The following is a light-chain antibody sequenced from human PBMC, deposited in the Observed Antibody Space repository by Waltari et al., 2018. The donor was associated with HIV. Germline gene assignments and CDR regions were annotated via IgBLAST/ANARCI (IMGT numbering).Light chain of an antibody. CDR3: ASWDDSLNGYV. CDR1: SSNIGSNA. CDR2: SNN. Sequence: QSVLTQPPSASGTPGQRVTISCSGSSSNIGSNAVNWYQQLPGTAPNLPIYSNNQRPSGVPDRFSGAKSGTSASLAISGLQSEDEADYYCASWDDSLNGYVFGTGTKVTVL. J-gene: IGLJ1*01. V-gene: IGLV1-44*01.